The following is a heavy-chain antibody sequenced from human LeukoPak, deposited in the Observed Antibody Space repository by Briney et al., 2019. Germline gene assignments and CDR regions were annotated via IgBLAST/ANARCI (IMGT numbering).Heavy chain of an antibody. D-gene: IGHD1-26*01. CDR1: GGSFSGYY. CDR2: INHSGST. V-gene: IGHV4-34*01. J-gene: IGHJ4*02. CDR3: ARGPRRSGSMGY. Sequence: SETLSLTCAVYGGSFSGYYWSWIRQPPGKGLEWIGEINHSGSTNYNPSLKSRVTISVDTSKNQFSLKLSSVTAADTAVYYCARGPRRSGSMGYWGQGTLVTVSS.